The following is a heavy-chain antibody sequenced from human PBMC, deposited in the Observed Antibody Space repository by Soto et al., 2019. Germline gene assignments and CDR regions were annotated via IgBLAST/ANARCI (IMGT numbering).Heavy chain of an antibody. D-gene: IGHD2-2*02. CDR3: ARDRYCSSTSCYRRIAVAGGDDAFDI. CDR2: IIPIFGTA. Sequence: QVQLVQSGAEVKKPGSSVKVSCKASGGTFSSYAISWVRQAPGQGLEWMGGIIPIFGTANYAQKFPGRVTITADESKGAAYMELSSLRSEDTVVYYCARDRYCSSTSCYRRIAVAGGDDAFDIWGQGTMVTVSS. J-gene: IGHJ3*02. V-gene: IGHV1-69*01. CDR1: GGTFSSYA.